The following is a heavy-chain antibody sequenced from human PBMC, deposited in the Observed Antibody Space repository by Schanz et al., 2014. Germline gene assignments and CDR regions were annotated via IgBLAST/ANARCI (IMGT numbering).Heavy chain of an antibody. CDR1: RYTFNTYG. J-gene: IGHJ4*02. D-gene: IGHD3-10*01. CDR3: ARGRGFYDY. CDR2: ISAYTNNT. V-gene: IGHV1-18*01. Sequence: GPEVKEPGASVKVSCEASRYTFNTYGLNWVRQAPGQGLEWMGWISAYTNNTNYAQKFQGRVSITADTSTNTAYMELSSLTSEDTAVHYCARGRGFYDYWGQGTLVTVSS.